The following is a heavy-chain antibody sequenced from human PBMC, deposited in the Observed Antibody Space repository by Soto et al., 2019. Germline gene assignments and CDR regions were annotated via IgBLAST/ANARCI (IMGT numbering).Heavy chain of an antibody. V-gene: IGHV3-23*01. J-gene: IGHJ6*02. Sequence: EVQLLESGGGLVQPGGSLRLSCAASGFTFSSYAMSWVRQAPGKGLEWVSAISGSGGSTYYADSVKGRFTISRDNSKNTLYLQMNSLRAEDTAVYYCAKDGGYSYGYSPRYYYGMAVWGQGTTVTVSS. D-gene: IGHD5-18*01. CDR1: GFTFSSYA. CDR3: AKDGGYSYGYSPRYYYGMAV. CDR2: ISGSGGST.